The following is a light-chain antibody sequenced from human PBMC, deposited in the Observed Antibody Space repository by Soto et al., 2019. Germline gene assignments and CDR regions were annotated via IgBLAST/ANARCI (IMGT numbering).Light chain of an antibody. CDR2: GAS. V-gene: IGKV3-20*01. Sequence: EIVLTQSPGTLSLSPGERATFSCRASQSVSSNYLAWYQQKPGQAPRLLIYGASSRATGIPDRFSGSGSGTDFTLTISRLEPEDFAVYYCQQYGSSPTFGPGTKVDIK. CDR3: QQYGSSPT. CDR1: QSVSSNY. J-gene: IGKJ3*01.